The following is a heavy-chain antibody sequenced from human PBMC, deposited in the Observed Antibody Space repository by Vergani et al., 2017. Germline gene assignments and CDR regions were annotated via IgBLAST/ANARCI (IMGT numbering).Heavy chain of an antibody. CDR1: GGTFSSYA. J-gene: IGHJ6*02. Sequence: QVQLVQSGAEVKKPGSSVKVSCKASGGTFSSYAISWVRQAPGQGLEWMGGIIPIFGTANYAQKFQGRVTITADESTSTAYMELSSLRSEDTAVYYCARHAPYCSGGSCYYYYYYGMDVWGQGTTVTVSS. CDR2: IIPIFGTA. CDR3: ARHAPYCSGGSCYYYYYYGMDV. D-gene: IGHD2-15*01. V-gene: IGHV1-69*01.